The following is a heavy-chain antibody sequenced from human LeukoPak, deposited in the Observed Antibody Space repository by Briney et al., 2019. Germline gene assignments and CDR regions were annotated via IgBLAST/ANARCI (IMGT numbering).Heavy chain of an antibody. CDR3: ARVYHSSGWLDY. J-gene: IGHJ4*02. CDR1: GFTFSRYW. Sequence: PGGSLRLSCAASGFTFSRYWMNWVRQAPGKGLVWVSCINSDGSSTRYADSVKGRFTISRDNAKNTLYLQMNSLRAEDTAVYYCARVYHSSGWLDYWGQGTLVTVSS. CDR2: INSDGSST. V-gene: IGHV3-74*01. D-gene: IGHD6-19*01.